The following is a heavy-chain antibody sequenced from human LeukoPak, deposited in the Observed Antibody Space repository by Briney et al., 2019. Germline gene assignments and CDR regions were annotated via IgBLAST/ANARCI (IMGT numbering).Heavy chain of an antibody. CDR2: ISAYNGNT. V-gene: IGHV1-18*01. CDR3: ARSSEGGYYYYYYMDV. Sequence: ASVKVSCKASGYTFTSYGISWVRQAPGQGLEWMGWISAYNGNTNYAQKLQGRVTMTTDTSTSTAYMELRSLRSDDTAVYYCARSSEGGYYYYYYMDVWGKGTTVTISS. J-gene: IGHJ6*03. CDR1: GYTFTSYG.